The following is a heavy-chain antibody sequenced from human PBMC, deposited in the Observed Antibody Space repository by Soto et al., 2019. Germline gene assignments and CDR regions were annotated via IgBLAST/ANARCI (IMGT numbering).Heavy chain of an antibody. CDR3: VRGVLS. Sequence: QVQLQESGPGLVKASQTLSLTCNVSGGSISSGGYYWTWIRQHPGKGLEWIGNIHHSGSTFYNPSLQSRVSISVDTSKNQFSLKLSSVTAADTAVYFCVRGVLSGGQGTLVTVSS. J-gene: IGHJ1*01. CDR1: GGSISSGGYY. D-gene: IGHD3-10*01. CDR2: IHHSGST. V-gene: IGHV4-31*03.